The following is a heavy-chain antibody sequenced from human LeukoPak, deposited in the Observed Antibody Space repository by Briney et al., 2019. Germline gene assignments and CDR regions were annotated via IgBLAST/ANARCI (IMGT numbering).Heavy chain of an antibody. Sequence: PGGSLRLSCAASRFTFNTYAMSWVRQAPGKGLEWVSAISGSGGSTYYADSVKGRFTISRDNSKNTLYLQMKSLRAEDTAVYYCAKGGLVWFGELNWGQGTLVTVSS. CDR3: AKGGLVWFGELN. CDR2: ISGSGGST. CDR1: RFTFNTYA. D-gene: IGHD3-10*01. J-gene: IGHJ4*02. V-gene: IGHV3-23*01.